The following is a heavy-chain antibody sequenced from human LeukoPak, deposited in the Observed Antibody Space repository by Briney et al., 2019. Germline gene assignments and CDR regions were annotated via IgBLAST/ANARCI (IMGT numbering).Heavy chain of an antibody. J-gene: IGHJ4*02. D-gene: IGHD2-21*02. CDR1: GGSIISTRDH. V-gene: IGHV4-39*01. CDR2: VHYSGTT. Sequence: PSETLSLTCSVSGGSIISTRDHWDWIRRPPGKGLEWIASVHYSGTTYYNPSLRSRVTISVDTSKNQFSLKVTSVTAADTAAYYCARRLHYYDYWGQGTLVTVSS. CDR3: ARRLHYYDY.